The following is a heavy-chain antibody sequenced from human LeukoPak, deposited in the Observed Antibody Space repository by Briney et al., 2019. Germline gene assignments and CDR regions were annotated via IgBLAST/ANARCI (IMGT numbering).Heavy chain of an antibody. J-gene: IGHJ4*02. V-gene: IGHV3-7*01. CDR3: LGGVAADY. CDR2: INQDASDK. CDR1: RFSFSHYW. Sequence: GGSLRLSCAASRFSFSHYWMTWVRQAPVKGVEWVANINQDASDKHYADSVKGRFTISRDNAKNSLYLQMNSLRVEDTAVYYCLGGVAADYWGRGTLVTVSS. D-gene: IGHD3-16*01.